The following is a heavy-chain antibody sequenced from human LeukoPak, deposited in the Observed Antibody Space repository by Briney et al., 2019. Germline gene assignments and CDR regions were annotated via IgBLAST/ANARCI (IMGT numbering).Heavy chain of an antibody. D-gene: IGHD6-19*01. CDR2: ISSSGSTI. CDR1: GFTFSSYE. CDR3: ARDFSGWYRGVDY. V-gene: IGHV3-48*03. J-gene: IGHJ4*02. Sequence: PGGSLRLSCVASGFTFSSYEMNWVRQAPGKGLEWVSYISSSGSTIYYADSVKGRFTISRDNAKNSLYLQMNSLRAEDTAVYYCARDFSGWYRGVDYWGQGTLVTVSS.